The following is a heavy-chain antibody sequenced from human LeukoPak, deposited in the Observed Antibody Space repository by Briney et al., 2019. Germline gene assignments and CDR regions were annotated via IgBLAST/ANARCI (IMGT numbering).Heavy chain of an antibody. D-gene: IGHD3-22*01. CDR1: KYTFTDYY. Sequence: ASVKVSCKASKYTFTDYYIHWVRQAPGQGLEWMGWINPSGGSTSYAQKFQGRVTMTRDTSTSTVYMELSSLRSEDTAVYYCARGGEKYYYDSSGSDYWGQGTLVTVSS. CDR2: INPSGGST. J-gene: IGHJ4*02. V-gene: IGHV1-46*01. CDR3: ARGGEKYYYDSSGSDY.